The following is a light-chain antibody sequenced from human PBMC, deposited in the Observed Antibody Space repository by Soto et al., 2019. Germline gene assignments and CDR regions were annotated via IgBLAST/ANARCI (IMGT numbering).Light chain of an antibody. Sequence: EIVMTQSPATLSVSPGERATLSCRASQSVGSNLAWYQQKPGQAPRILFYGASSRVTGVPARFSGSRSGAEFTLTISSLQSEDFAVYYCQHYVTWPLTFGGGTKVDIK. CDR2: GAS. CDR1: QSVGSN. CDR3: QHYVTWPLT. J-gene: IGKJ4*01. V-gene: IGKV3-15*01.